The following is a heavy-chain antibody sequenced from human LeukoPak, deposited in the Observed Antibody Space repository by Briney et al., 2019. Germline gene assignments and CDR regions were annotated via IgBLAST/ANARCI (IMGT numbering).Heavy chain of an antibody. CDR3: AREGYYGSGSPPSLYFDY. CDR2: TSSDLNVK. Sequence: GGSLRLSCAASGFSFNSYDMHWVRQAPGKGLGWVAVTSSDLNVKLYADSVKGRFTISRDNSRSTLYLQMNSLRPEDTAIYYCAREGYYGSGSPPSLYFDYWGQGTLVTVSS. V-gene: IGHV3-30-3*01. D-gene: IGHD3-10*01. J-gene: IGHJ4*02. CDR1: GFSFNSYD.